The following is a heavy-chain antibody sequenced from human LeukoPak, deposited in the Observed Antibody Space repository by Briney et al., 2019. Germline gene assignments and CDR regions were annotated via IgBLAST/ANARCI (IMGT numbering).Heavy chain of an antibody. D-gene: IGHD3-22*01. CDR2: ISHTGGI. J-gene: IGHJ4*02. V-gene: IGHV4-34*01. CDR1: GGSFSGHS. CDR3: ARHVHVSMIVVILSDYFDY. Sequence: SSETLSLTCAVYGGSFSGHSWSWIRQAPGKGLEWIGEISHTGGINCNPSLKSRVTISADTSKNQFSLRLTSVTAADTAVYNCARHVHVSMIVVILSDYFDYWGRGTLVSVSS.